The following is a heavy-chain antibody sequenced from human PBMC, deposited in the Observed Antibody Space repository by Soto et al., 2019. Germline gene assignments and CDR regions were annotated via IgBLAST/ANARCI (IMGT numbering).Heavy chain of an antibody. V-gene: IGHV3-7*03. J-gene: IGHJ4*02. CDR1: GFTFSSYW. CDR2: IKQDGSEK. D-gene: IGHD5-18*01. Sequence: PGGSLRLSCAASGFTFSSYWMSWVRQAPGKGLEWVANIKQDGSEKYYVDSVKGRFTISRDNAKNSLYLQMNSLRAEDTGVYYCARDRRDTAPRMKYWGQGTMVTVSS. CDR3: ARDRRDTAPRMKY.